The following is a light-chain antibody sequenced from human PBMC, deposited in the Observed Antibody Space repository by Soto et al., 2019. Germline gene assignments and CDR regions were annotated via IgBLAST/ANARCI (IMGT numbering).Light chain of an antibody. CDR1: QGISSY. Sequence: DIQLTQSPSFLSASVGDRVTITCRASQGISSYLAWYQQKPGKAPKLLIYAASTLQSGVPSRFSGSGSGTDFTLTISSLEPDDFAVYYCQQYNSWPLTFGGGTKVDIK. CDR3: QQYNSWPLT. J-gene: IGKJ4*01. CDR2: AAS. V-gene: IGKV1-9*01.